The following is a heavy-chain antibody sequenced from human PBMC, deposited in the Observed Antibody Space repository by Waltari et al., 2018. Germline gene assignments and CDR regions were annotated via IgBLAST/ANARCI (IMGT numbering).Heavy chain of an antibody. D-gene: IGHD6-13*01. V-gene: IGHV4-61*02. CDR2: TYTSGNT. CDR1: GGSIRRLVHT. J-gene: IGHJ6*02. Sequence: MLLQESGPGLVTPSHTLSLPCTVSGGSIRRLVHTWTWIRQSAGKGLEWVGHTYTSGNTSYTPAHKSRVTRSLDTSKNQFTLKLSYVTAADTAVYYCALGKQQLVPPYYYYGMDVWGQGTTVTVSS. CDR3: ALGKQQLVPPYYYYGMDV.